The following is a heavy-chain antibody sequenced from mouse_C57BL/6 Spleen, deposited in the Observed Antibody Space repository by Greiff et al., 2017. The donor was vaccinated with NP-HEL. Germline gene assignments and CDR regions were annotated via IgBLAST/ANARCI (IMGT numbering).Heavy chain of an antibody. CDR1: GYAFSSSW. J-gene: IGHJ3*01. Sequence: VQLQQSGPELVKPGASVKISCKASGYAFSSSWMNWVKQRPGKGLEWIGRIYPGDGDTNYNGKFKGKATLTADKSSSPAYMQLSSLTSEDSAVYFWARGESTVGAYWGQGTLVTVSA. CDR3: ARGESTVGAY. CDR2: IYPGDGDT. V-gene: IGHV1-82*01. D-gene: IGHD1-1*01.